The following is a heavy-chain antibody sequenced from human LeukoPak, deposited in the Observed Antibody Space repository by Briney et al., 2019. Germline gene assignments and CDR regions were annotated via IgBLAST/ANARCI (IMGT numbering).Heavy chain of an antibody. Sequence: GGSLRLSCAASGFTFSSYSMNWVRQAPGKGLEWVSSISSSSSYIYYADSVKGRFTISRDNAKNSLYLQMNSLRPEDTAVYYCARGPRVGAAGFVYYHYIDVWGKGTTVTVSS. J-gene: IGHJ6*03. D-gene: IGHD1-26*01. CDR1: GFTFSSYS. CDR3: ARGPRVGAAGFVYYHYIDV. V-gene: IGHV3-21*01. CDR2: ISSSSSYI.